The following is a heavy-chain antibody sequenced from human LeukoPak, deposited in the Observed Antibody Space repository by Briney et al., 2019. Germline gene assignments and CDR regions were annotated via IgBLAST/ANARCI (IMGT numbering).Heavy chain of an antibody. D-gene: IGHD6-19*01. J-gene: IGHJ6*02. Sequence: GGSLRLSCAASGFTFSSYGMHWVRQAPGKGLEWVAVIWYDGSNKYYADSVKGRFTISRDNSKNTLYLQMNSLRAEDTAVYYCAKDGHSSGWYLNYYYYGMDVWGQGTTVAVSS. CDR1: GFTFSSYG. CDR3: AKDGHSSGWYLNYYYYGMDV. V-gene: IGHV3-30*02. CDR2: IWYDGSNK.